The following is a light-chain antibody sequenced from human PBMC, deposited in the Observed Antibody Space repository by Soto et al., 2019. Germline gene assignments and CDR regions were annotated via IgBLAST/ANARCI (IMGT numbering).Light chain of an antibody. CDR1: QGISNY. CDR3: QQLSTCPHT. Sequence: DVQLTQSPSFLSASVGDRVTITCRASQGISNYLAWYQQKPGSAPKLLFYAASTLQSGVPSRFSCSGSGPEFTLTISSLQDEDSATYYCQQLSTCPHTFGQGTKLEIK. V-gene: IGKV1-9*01. J-gene: IGKJ2*01. CDR2: AAS.